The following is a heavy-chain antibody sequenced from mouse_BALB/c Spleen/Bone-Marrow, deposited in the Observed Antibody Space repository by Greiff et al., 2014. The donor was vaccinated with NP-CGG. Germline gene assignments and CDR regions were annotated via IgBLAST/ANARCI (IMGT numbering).Heavy chain of an antibody. J-gene: IGHJ3*01. Sequence: QVQLKESGPELVKPGASVKMSCKASGYTFTSYYIHWVKQRPGQGLEWIGWIYPGDGSTKYNEKFKGKTTLTADKSSSTAYMLLSSLTSEDSAIYFCAREAYYDYDEGFAYWGQGTLVTVSA. CDR3: AREAYYDYDEGFAY. CDR2: IYPGDGST. V-gene: IGHV1S56*01. D-gene: IGHD2-4*01. CDR1: GYTFTSYY.